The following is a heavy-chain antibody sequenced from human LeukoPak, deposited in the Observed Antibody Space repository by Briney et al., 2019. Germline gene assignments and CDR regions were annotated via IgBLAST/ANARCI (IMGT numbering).Heavy chain of an antibody. CDR1: GGSIAGTSFY. D-gene: IGHD3-10*01. Sequence: SQTLSLTCTVSGGSIAGTSFYWSWIRQPAGKGLEWIGRIYTSGSTNYNPSLKSRVTISLDTSKNQFSLKLSSVTAADTAVYYCARLIWFGSASDIWGQGTMVTVSS. J-gene: IGHJ3*02. CDR3: ARLIWFGSASDI. CDR2: IYTSGST. V-gene: IGHV4-61*02.